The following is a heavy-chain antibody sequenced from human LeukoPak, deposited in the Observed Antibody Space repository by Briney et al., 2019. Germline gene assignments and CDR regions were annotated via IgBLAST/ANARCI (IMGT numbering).Heavy chain of an antibody. CDR2: INHSGST. D-gene: IGHD6-19*01. J-gene: IGHJ3*02. Sequence: ASETLSLTCAVYGGSFSGYYWSWIRQPPGKWLEWIGEINHSGSTNYNPSLKSRVTISVDTSKNQFSLKLSSVTAADTAVYYCARGLGSGWYDAFDIWGQGTMVTVSS. CDR1: GGSFSGYY. V-gene: IGHV4-34*01. CDR3: ARGLGSGWYDAFDI.